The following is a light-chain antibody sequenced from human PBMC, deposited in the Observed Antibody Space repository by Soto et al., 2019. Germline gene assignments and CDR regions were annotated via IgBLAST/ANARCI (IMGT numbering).Light chain of an antibody. V-gene: IGKV4-1*01. CDR2: WAS. CDR1: QSVLYSSSNKNY. J-gene: IGKJ4*01. Sequence: DLLMTQSPDSLAVSLGERATINCKSSQSVLYSSSNKNYLAWYQQKPGQSPKLLIYWASTRESGVPDRFSGSGSGTDFTLTISSLQAEDVAVYYCQQYYGTPTFGGGTKVDIK. CDR3: QQYYGTPT.